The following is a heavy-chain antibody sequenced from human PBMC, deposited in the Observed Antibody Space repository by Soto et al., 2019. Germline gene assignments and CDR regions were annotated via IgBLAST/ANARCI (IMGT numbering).Heavy chain of an antibody. D-gene: IGHD2-15*01. V-gene: IGHV3-23*01. J-gene: IGHJ4*02. CDR3: AKRLSPSGSPWDY. Sequence: GGSLRLSCAASGFNFSSYAMTFFRHGPGKGLEWVSSISISGGTTYYTDSVRGRFTTSRDDSKNTLYLQMNSLRAEDTAVYYCAKRLSPSGSPWDYWGQGTLVTVSS. CDR2: ISISGGTT. CDR1: GFNFSSYA.